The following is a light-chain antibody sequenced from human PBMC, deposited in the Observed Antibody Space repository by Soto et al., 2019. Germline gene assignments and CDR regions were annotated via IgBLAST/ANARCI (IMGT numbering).Light chain of an antibody. CDR2: LNSDGSH. J-gene: IGLJ3*02. V-gene: IGLV4-69*01. CDR1: SGHNSYA. Sequence: QPVLTQPPSASASLGASVKLTCTLSSGHNSYAIAWHQQQPEKGPRYLMKLNSDGSHSKGDGIPDRFSGSSSGAERYLTISSLQSEDEADYYCQTWSTDIRVFGGGTKVTVI. CDR3: QTWSTDIRV.